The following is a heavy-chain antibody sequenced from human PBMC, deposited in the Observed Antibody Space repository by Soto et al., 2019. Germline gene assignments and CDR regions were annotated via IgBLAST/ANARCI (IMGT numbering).Heavy chain of an antibody. V-gene: IGHV3-30-3*01. D-gene: IGHD3-3*01. CDR1: GFTFSSCA. Sequence: QVQLVESGGGVVQPGRSLRLSCAASGFTFSSCAMHWVRQAPGKGLEWVALISYDGSNKYYADSVKGRFTISRDNSKNTLYLQMNSLRAEETAVYYCARDKRDLRFLEWSYYFDYWGQGTLVTVAS. CDR2: ISYDGSNK. CDR3: ARDKRDLRFLEWSYYFDY. J-gene: IGHJ4*02.